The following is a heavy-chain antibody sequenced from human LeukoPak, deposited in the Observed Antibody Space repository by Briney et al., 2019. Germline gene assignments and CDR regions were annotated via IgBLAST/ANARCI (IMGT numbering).Heavy chain of an antibody. CDR2: IFYSGTT. J-gene: IGHJ5*02. CDR1: GGSISSTTDY. V-gene: IGHV4-39*01. Sequence: SETLSLTCTVSGGSISSTTDYWGWIRQPPGKGLEWIGSIFYSGTTYYNPSLKSRVTISVDTSKNQFSLKLPSVTAADTDVYYCARHVNATAGAPIGWFDPWGQGTLVTVSS. D-gene: IGHD2-15*01. CDR3: ARHVNATAGAPIGWFDP.